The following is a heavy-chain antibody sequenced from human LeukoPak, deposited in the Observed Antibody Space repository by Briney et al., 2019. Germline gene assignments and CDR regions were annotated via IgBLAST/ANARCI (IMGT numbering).Heavy chain of an antibody. J-gene: IGHJ5*02. CDR3: ARDTDYYGSGKRWFDP. CDR2: ISAYNGNT. CDR1: GYTFTSYG. V-gene: IGHV1-18*01. D-gene: IGHD3-10*01. Sequence: GASVKVSRKASGYTFTSYGISWVRQAPGQGLEWMGWISAYNGNTNYAQKLQGRVTMTTDTSTSTAYMELRSLRSDDTAVYYCARDTDYYGSGKRWFDPWGQGTLVTVSS.